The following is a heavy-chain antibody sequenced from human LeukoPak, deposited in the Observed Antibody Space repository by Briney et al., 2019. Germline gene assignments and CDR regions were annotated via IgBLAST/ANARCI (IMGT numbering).Heavy chain of an antibody. CDR3: AKDRSYYDSSVYLDY. CDR1: GFTFSSYA. D-gene: IGHD3-22*01. V-gene: IGHV3-9*01. CDR2: ISWNSGSI. J-gene: IGHJ4*02. Sequence: GRSLRLSCAASGFTFSSYAMHWVRQAPGKGLEWVSGISWNSGSIGYADSVKGRFTISRDNAKNSLYLQMNSLRAEDTALYYCAKDRSYYDSSVYLDYWGQGTLVTVSS.